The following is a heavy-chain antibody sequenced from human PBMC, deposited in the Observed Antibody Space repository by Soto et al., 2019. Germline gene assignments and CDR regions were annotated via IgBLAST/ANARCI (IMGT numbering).Heavy chain of an antibody. CDR3: ARESTVTTRLQYYDDYMDV. Sequence: QVQLVQSGAEVKKPGSSVKVSCKASGGTFSSYTISWVRQAPGQGLEWMGRIIPILGIANYAQKFQGRVTITADKSTSTAYRELSSLRAEDTAVYDWARESTVTTRLQYYDDYMDVWGKGTTVTVSS. CDR1: GGTFSSYT. D-gene: IGHD4-17*01. CDR2: IIPILGIA. V-gene: IGHV1-69*08. J-gene: IGHJ6*03.